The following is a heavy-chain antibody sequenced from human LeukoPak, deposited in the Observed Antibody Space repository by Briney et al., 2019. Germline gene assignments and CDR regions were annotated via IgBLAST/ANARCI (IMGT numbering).Heavy chain of an antibody. J-gene: IGHJ4*02. V-gene: IGHV3-23*01. Sequence: GGSLRLSCAASGFTFSSYAMSWVRQAPGKGLQWVSAISGGGGSTNYADSVKGRFTISRDNSKNTLYQQMNSLRAEDTAVYYCAKSWCSSTSCSFDYWGQGTLVTVSS. CDR3: AKSWCSSTSCSFDY. D-gene: IGHD2-2*01. CDR2: ISGGGGST. CDR1: GFTFSSYA.